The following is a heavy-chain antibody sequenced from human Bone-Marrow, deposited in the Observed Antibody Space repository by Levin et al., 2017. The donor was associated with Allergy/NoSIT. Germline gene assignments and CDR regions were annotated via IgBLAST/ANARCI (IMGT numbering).Heavy chain of an antibody. CDR1: GFTFRTYG. CDR2: ISHDGKNK. V-gene: IGHV3-30*03. CDR3: AASSLGTADYYYNGMDV. D-gene: IGHD3-10*01. Sequence: PTGGSLRLSCTASGFTFRTYGMHWVRQAAGKGLEWVAVISHDGKNKYHADSVKGRFTISRDNSKNTLYLQMNSLRAEDTAVYYCAASSLGTADYYYNGMDVWGQGTTVTVSS. J-gene: IGHJ6*02.